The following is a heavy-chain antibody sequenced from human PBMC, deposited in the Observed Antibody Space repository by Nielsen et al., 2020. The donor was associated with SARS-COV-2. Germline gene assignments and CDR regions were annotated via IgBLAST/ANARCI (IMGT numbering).Heavy chain of an antibody. J-gene: IGHJ4*02. D-gene: IGHD3-16*01. V-gene: IGHV1-24*01. CDR2: FDPEDGET. CDR3: ARESLWGSSALVRSPFEY. CDR1: GYTLTELS. Sequence: ASVKVSCKVSGYTLTELSMHWVRQAPGKGLEWMGGFDPEDGETIYAQKFQGRVTMTRDTSISTAYMELSRLRSDDTAVYYCARESLWGSSALVRSPFEYWGQGTLVTVSS.